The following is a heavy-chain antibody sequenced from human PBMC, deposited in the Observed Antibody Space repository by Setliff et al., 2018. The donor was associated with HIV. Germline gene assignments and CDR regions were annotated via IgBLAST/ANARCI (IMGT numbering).Heavy chain of an antibody. CDR2: IYFTGSS. J-gene: IGHJ3*01. V-gene: IGHV4-59*11. Sequence: PSETLSLTCTVSGASFTTHYWSLIRQPPGKGLEWIGSIYFTGSSDNNPSLKSRVTLSVDTSKHQFSLKLSSVTAADTAVYYCARVQMAYAAFDVWGQGTMVTVS. CDR3: ARVQMAYAAFDV. CDR1: GASFTTHY. D-gene: IGHD4-17*01.